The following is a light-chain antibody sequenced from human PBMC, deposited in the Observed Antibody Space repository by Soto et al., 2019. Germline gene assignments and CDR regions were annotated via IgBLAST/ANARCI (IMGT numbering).Light chain of an antibody. J-gene: IGKJ5*01. CDR1: QSVSSH. V-gene: IGKV3-20*01. CDR2: DAS. CDR3: QQYGSSRIT. Sequence: EIVLTQSPATLSLSPGERATVSCRASQSVSSHLAWYQHKPGQAPRLLFYDASTRATGIPARFSGSGSGTDFTLTISRLEPEDFAVYYCQQYGSSRITFGQGTRLEIK.